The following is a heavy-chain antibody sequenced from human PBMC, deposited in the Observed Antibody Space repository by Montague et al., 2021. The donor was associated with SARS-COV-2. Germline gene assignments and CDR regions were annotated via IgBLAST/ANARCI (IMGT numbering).Heavy chain of an antibody. D-gene: IGHD3-3*01. CDR1: GGSFSDYY. CDR2: VDHRGSS. CDR3: ARGQVTVFGVLIMLPAAGPLDS. J-gene: IGHJ3*02. V-gene: IGHV4-34*01. Sequence: SETLSLTCAVYGGSFSDYYWTWIRQAPGKGLGWIGEVDHRGSSSYNPSLQSRLTISVDRSKNQFSLRLTSVTAADTAVYYCARGQVTVFGVLIMLPAAGPLDSWGLGTKVTVSS.